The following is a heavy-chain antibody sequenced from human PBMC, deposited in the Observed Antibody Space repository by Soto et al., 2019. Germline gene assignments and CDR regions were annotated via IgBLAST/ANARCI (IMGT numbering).Heavy chain of an antibody. D-gene: IGHD4-17*01. J-gene: IGHJ6*02. CDR1: GGSISSYY. CDR3: ARDTAVTNYYYGMDV. CDR2: IYTSGST. Sequence: SETLSLTCTVSGGSISSYYWSWIRQPAGKGLEWIGRIYTSGSTNYNPALKSRVTMSVDTSKNQFSLKLSSVTAADTAVYYCARDTAVTNYYYGMDVWGQGTTVTVSS. V-gene: IGHV4-4*07.